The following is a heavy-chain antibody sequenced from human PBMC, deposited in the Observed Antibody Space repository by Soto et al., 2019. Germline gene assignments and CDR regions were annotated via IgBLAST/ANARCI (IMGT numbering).Heavy chain of an antibody. J-gene: IGHJ6*02. CDR2: IHYTGSI. CDR3: AREDDGGDRDYYGLDV. Sequence: SETRSLTCAVSGGSISSEYFHWTWIRQSPGKGLEWIGYIHYTGSIMYNPSFKSRLTMAVDTTKNQFSLQLTSVTAADTAVYFCAREDDGGDRDYYGLDVWGQGTTVTVSS. D-gene: IGHD2-21*02. V-gene: IGHV4-30-4*08. CDR1: GGSISSEYFH.